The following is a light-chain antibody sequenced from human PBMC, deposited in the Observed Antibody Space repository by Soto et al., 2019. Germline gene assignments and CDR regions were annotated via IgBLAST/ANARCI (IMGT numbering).Light chain of an antibody. CDR2: ATS. Sequence: DTQMTQSASSLSTSVGHPVTIPSRASQGIYSRLAWYQQKPGKAPELLIYATSTLQNGVPSRFSGSGFGTDFTLTISSLQAEDVAVYYCRQYYTTPWTFGQGTKVDI. CDR1: QGIYSR. CDR3: RQYYTTPWT. J-gene: IGKJ1*01. V-gene: IGKV1D-16*01.